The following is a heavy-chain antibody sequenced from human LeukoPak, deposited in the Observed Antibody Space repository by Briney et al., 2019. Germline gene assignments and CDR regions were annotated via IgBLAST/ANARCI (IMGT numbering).Heavy chain of an antibody. CDR1: GYTFTSYG. Sequence: GASVKVSCKTSGYTFTSYGTSWVRQAPGQGLEWMGWISAYNGNTHSAQKLQGRVTMTTDTSTSTAYMELRSLRSDDTAVYYCARGFPPRRQYDSSGYYSYYFDYWGQGTLVTVSS. V-gene: IGHV1-18*01. CDR3: ARGFPPRRQYDSSGYYSYYFDY. D-gene: IGHD3-22*01. J-gene: IGHJ4*02. CDR2: ISAYNGNT.